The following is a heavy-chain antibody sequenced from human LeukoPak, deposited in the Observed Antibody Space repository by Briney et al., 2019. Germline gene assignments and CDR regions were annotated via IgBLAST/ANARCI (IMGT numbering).Heavy chain of an antibody. CDR2: ISYDGSNK. CDR3: ASDIVATTGGY. V-gene: IGHV3-30*04. D-gene: IGHD5-12*01. J-gene: IGHJ4*02. CDR1: GFTFSSYA. Sequence: GGSLRLSCAASGFTFSSYAMHWVRQAPGKGLEWVAVISYDGSNKYYADSVKGRFTISRDNSKNTLYLQMNSLRAEDTAVYYCASDIVATTGGYWGQGTLVTVSS.